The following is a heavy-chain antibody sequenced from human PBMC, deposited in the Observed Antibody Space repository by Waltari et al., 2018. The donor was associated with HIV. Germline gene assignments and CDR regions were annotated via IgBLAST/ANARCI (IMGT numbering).Heavy chain of an antibody. D-gene: IGHD3-10*01. J-gene: IGHJ6*02. CDR1: GGSISSYY. Sequence: QVQLQESGPGLVKPSETLSLTCTVSGGSISSYYWSWIRQPPGKGLARIGYIYYSGRTKSNPSLENRVTISIDTSKDQFTVKLRSVTAADTAVYYCAGVRGVNYYDYGMDVWGQGTTVTVSS. CDR2: IYYSGRT. V-gene: IGHV4-59*01. CDR3: AGVRGVNYYDYGMDV.